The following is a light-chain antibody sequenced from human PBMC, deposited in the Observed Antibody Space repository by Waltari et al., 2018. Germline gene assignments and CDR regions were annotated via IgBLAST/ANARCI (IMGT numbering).Light chain of an antibody. V-gene: IGLV1-40*01. CDR3: QSYDSSLSGRV. Sequence: QSVLTPPPPVSGAPGQRVAISSPASSSNIGDGYDVHWYQQLPGTAPRLLILVNTRRPSGVPDRFSGSRSGTSASLAITGLRAEDEADYYCQSYDSSLSGRVFGGGTKVTVL. CDR1: SSNIGDGYD. CDR2: VNT. J-gene: IGLJ2*01.